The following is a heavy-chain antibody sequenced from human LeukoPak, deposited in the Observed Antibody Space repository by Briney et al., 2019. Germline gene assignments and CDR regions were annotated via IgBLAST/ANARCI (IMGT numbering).Heavy chain of an antibody. CDR2: IIPIFGTA. D-gene: IGHD3/OR15-3a*01. CDR1: GGTFSSYA. Sequence: ASVKVSCKASGGTFSSYAISWVRQAPGQGLEWMGGIIPIFGTANYAQKFQGRVTITADESAGTAYMELSSLRSEDTAVYYCASGVLDFSGGYYYYMDVWGKGTTVTVSS. V-gene: IGHV1-69*13. CDR3: ASGVLDFSGGYYYYMDV. J-gene: IGHJ6*03.